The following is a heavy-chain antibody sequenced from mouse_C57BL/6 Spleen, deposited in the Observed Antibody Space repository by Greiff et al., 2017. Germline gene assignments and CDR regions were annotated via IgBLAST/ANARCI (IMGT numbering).Heavy chain of an antibody. V-gene: IGHV5-4*01. CDR3: ARDRNDYGLAFAY. D-gene: IGHD2-4*01. CDR1: GFTFSSYA. Sequence: EVKLMESGGGLVKPGGSLKLSCAASGFTFSSYAMSWVRQTPEKRLEWVATISDGGSYTYYPDNVKGRFTISRDNAKNNLYLQMSHLKSEDTAMYYCARDRNDYGLAFAYWGQGTLVTVSA. J-gene: IGHJ3*01. CDR2: ISDGGSYT.